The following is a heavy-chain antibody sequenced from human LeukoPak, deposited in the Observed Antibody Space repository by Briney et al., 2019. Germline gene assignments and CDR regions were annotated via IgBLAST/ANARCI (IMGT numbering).Heavy chain of an antibody. V-gene: IGHV1-2*02. CDR3: ARGPFVLPAAIAWFDP. CDR2: INPNSGGT. Sequence: GASVKVSCKASGYTFTGYYMHWVRQAPGQGLEWMGWINPNSGGTNYAQKFQGRVTMTRDTSISTAYMELSRLRSDDTAVYYCARGPFVLPAAIAWFDPWGQGTLVTVSS. D-gene: IGHD2-2*01. CDR1: GYTFTGYY. J-gene: IGHJ5*02.